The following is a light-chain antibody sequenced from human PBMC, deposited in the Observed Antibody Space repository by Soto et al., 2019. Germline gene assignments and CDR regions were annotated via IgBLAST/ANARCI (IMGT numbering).Light chain of an antibody. CDR2: SNI. J-gene: IGLJ3*02. CDR3: QSYDSSLGGSKGV. CDR1: SSDIGAGYD. V-gene: IGLV1-40*01. Sequence: QSVLTQPPSMSGAPGQRVTISCTGSSSDIGAGYDVHWYQQFPGTAPKLLIYSNINRPSGVPDRFSGSKSGTSASLAITGLQAEDEADYYCQSYDSSLGGSKGVFGGGTKLTFL.